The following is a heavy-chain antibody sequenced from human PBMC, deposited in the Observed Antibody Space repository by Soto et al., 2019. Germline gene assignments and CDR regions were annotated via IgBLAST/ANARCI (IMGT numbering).Heavy chain of an antibody. CDR3: AHSTTLIGVGNIWFDP. CDR2: IYWDDAK. Sequence: QIPLKESGPTLVKPTQTLTLTCTFSGFSLSTSGVGVGWIRQPPGKALQWLALIYWDDAKRYSPSLKITLIITKDTSKNLVVLTMTNMYPVDTATYYCAHSTTLIGVGNIWFDPWGQGNLVTVSS. CDR1: GFSLSTSGVG. V-gene: IGHV2-5*02. J-gene: IGHJ5*02. D-gene: IGHD3-22*01.